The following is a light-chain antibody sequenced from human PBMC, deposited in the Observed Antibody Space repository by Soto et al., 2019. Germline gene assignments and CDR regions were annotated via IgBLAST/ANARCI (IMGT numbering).Light chain of an antibody. CDR1: QSISSW. V-gene: IGKV1-5*03. J-gene: IGKJ1*01. CDR2: KAS. Sequence: DIQMTQSPSTLSASVGDRVTITCRASQSISSWLAWYQQKPGKAPEVLIYKASSLESGVPSRFSGSGSGTEFTLTISSLQPDDFATYYCQQYNSYSRTFVQGTKVEIK. CDR3: QQYNSYSRT.